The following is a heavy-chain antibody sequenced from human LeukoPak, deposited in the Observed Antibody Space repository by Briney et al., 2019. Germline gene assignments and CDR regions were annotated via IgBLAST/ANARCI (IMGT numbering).Heavy chain of an antibody. CDR3: ARGSHYYDSSGHPPDY. V-gene: IGHV3-7*01. CDR2: IKQDGSEK. J-gene: IGHJ4*02. Sequence: GGSLRLSCAASGFTFSSYWMSWVRQAPGKGLEWVANIKQDGSEKYYVDSVKGRFTISRDISKNTLDLQMNSLRAEDTAVYYCARGSHYYDSSGHPPDYWGQGTLVTVSS. D-gene: IGHD3-22*01. CDR1: GFTFSSYW.